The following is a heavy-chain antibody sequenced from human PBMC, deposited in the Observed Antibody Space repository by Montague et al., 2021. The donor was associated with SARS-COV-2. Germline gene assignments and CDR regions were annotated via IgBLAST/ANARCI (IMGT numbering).Heavy chain of an antibody. J-gene: IGHJ4*02. V-gene: IGHV4-4*07. D-gene: IGHD6-13*01. Sequence: SETLSLTCSVSGGSISGYFWSWIRQPAGKGLEWIGRIYPSGGIFXSGRTNDHPSLKSRVTVSIDTSRNQFSLSLNSVTAADTAVYFCARDSDFSSWHEAEDYFDYWGQGILVAVSS. CDR1: GGSISGYF. CDR3: ARDSDFSSWHEAEDYFDY. CDR2: IYPSGGIFXSGRT.